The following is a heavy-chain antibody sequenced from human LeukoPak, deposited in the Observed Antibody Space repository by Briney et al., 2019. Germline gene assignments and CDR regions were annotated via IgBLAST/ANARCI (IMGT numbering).Heavy chain of an antibody. Sequence: GGSLRLSCAASGFTFSDYYMSWIRQAPGKGLEWVSYISSSGSTIYYADSAKGRFTISRDNAKKSLYLQMNSLRAEDTAVYYCARDYYGLGTYYNAYYGMDVWGQGATVTVSS. D-gene: IGHD3-10*01. J-gene: IGHJ6*02. CDR1: GFTFSDYY. CDR3: ARDYYGLGTYYNAYYGMDV. V-gene: IGHV3-11*04. CDR2: ISSSGSTI.